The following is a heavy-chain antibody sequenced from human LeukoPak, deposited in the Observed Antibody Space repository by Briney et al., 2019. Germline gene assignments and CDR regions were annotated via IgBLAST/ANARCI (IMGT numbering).Heavy chain of an antibody. CDR1: GFTFSSYA. Sequence: GGSLRLSCAASGFTFSSYAMSWVRQAPGKGLEWVSAISGRGDRTYYADSVKGRFTISRDNSKNTLYLQMNSLRAEDTAVYYCATILTGYYLDYWGQGTLVTVSS. V-gene: IGHV3-23*01. CDR2: ISGRGDRT. D-gene: IGHD3-9*01. CDR3: ATILTGYYLDY. J-gene: IGHJ4*02.